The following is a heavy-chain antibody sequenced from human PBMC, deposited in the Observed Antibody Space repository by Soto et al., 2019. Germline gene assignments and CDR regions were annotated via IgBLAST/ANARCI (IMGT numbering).Heavy chain of an antibody. D-gene: IGHD2-2*01. CDR1: GLTSGPYG. CDR2: ISGSGFST. J-gene: IGHJ4*02. CDR3: AKDPMPRDFLFIHYFDS. Sequence: EVQLSESGGGLVQPGGSLRLSCAASGLTSGPYGMTWVRQAPGRGLEWVSTISGSGFSTHYAESVQGRFTISRDNSKNTMYLQMNSLRAEDTAVYYCAKDPMPRDFLFIHYFDSWGQGSLVTVSS. V-gene: IGHV3-23*01.